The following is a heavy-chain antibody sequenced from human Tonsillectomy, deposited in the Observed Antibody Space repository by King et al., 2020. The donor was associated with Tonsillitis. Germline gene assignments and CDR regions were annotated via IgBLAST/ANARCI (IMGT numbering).Heavy chain of an antibody. CDR1: GFTFSTYG. J-gene: IGHJ4*02. D-gene: IGHD3-22*01. CDR2: ISYDGSNK. V-gene: IGHV3-33*05. Sequence: VQLVESGGGVVQPGRSLRLSCAASGFTFSTYGILWVRQAPGKGLEWVALISYDGSNKYYADPVRGRFTISRDTSKNTVYLQMNSLRAEDTAVYYCARAYYYDTSRTPDYRGQGTLITVSS. CDR3: ARAYYYDTSRTPDY.